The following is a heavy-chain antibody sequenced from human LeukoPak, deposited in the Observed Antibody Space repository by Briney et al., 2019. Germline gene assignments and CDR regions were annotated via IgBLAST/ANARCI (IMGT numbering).Heavy chain of an antibody. CDR3: ARAHPFDA. J-gene: IGHJ5*02. CDR1: GGSFSGYY. CDR2: INHSGST. V-gene: IGHV4-34*01. Sequence: SETLSLTCAVYGGSFSGYYWSWIRQPPGKGLEWIGEINHSGSTNYNPSLKSRVTISVDTSKNQFSLRLSSVTAADTAVYYCARAHPFDAWGQGTLVTVSS.